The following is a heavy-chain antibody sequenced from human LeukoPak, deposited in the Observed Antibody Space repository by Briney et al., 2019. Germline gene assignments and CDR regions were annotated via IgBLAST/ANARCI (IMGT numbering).Heavy chain of an antibody. CDR2: INSDGRST. D-gene: IGHD6-19*01. CDR3: ATFGSGWYLSY. J-gene: IGHJ4*02. Sequence: GGSLRLSCAASGFTFSRYWMHWVRQAPGKGLVWVSRINSDGRSTGYADSVEGRFTISRDNAKNTLYLQMNSLRADGTAVYFCATFGSGWYLSYWGQGTLVTVSS. V-gene: IGHV3-74*01. CDR1: GFTFSRYW.